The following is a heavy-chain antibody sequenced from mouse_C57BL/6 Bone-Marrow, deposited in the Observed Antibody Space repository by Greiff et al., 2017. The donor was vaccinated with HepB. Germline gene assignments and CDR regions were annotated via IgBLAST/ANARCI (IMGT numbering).Heavy chain of an antibody. V-gene: IGHV5-9-1*02. CDR2: ISSGGDYI. J-gene: IGHJ1*03. CDR1: GFTFSSYA. Sequence: EVMLVESGEGLVKPGGSLKLSCAASGFTFSSYAMSWVRQTPEKRLEWVAYISSGGDYIYYADTVKGRFTISRDNARNTLYLQMSSLKSEDTAMYYCTRDPYYYGSSYYYWYFDVWGTGTTVTVSS. CDR3: TRDPYYYGSSYYYWYFDV. D-gene: IGHD1-1*01.